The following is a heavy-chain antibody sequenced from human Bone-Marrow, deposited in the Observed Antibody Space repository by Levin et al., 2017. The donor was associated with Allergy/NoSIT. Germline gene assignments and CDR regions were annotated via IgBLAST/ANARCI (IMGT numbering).Heavy chain of an antibody. V-gene: IGHV3-15*01. Sequence: PGGSLRLSCAASGFTFSNAWMSWVRQAPGKGLEWVGRIKSKTDGGTTDYAAPVKGRFTISRDDSKNTLYLQMNSLKTEDTAVYYCTSGCSSTSCYLTYYFDYWGQGTLVTVSS. D-gene: IGHD2-2*01. CDR1: GFTFSNAW. J-gene: IGHJ4*02. CDR3: TSGCSSTSCYLTYYFDY. CDR2: IKSKTDGGTT.